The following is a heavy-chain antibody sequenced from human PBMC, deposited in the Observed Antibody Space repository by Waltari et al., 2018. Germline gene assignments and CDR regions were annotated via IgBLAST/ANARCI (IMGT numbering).Heavy chain of an antibody. D-gene: IGHD6-25*01. CDR1: GYAFTHFG. J-gene: IGHJ6*02. CDR2: INAYNGNT. Sequence: QVQLVQSGAEVKKPGASVKVSCKPSGYAFTHFGISWVRPAPGQGLEWVGWINAYNGNTNSAQKLQGRVTMTTDRTTTTAYMELRSLRSDDTAVYYCARRVAAADPYYFSGMDVWGQGTTVTVSS. CDR3: ARRVAAADPYYFSGMDV. V-gene: IGHV1-18*01.